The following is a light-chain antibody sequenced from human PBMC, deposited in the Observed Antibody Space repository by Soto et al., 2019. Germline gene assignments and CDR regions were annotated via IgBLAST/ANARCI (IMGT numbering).Light chain of an antibody. Sequence: QSALTQPASVSGSPGQSITISCTAAGSDVGTYNLVSCYQQHPGKAPKLVIYEVTTRPSGASNRFSGAKAGNTASLTSSGLQAEDEADYYCCSYTMSDTVVVGGGTKLTVL. V-gene: IGLV2-23*02. CDR1: GSDVGTYNL. CDR3: CSYTMSDTVV. CDR2: EVT. J-gene: IGLJ2*01.